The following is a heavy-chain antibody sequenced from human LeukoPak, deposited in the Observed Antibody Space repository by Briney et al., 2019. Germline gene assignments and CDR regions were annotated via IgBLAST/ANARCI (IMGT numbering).Heavy chain of an antibody. CDR3: SRAGRDSSGYWTFDS. Sequence: GGSLRLSCAVSGFTFSDHHMGWVRQAPGKGLEWVGRTRNKANGYTTEYAASVKGRFTISRDDSKNSLYLQMTSLKTEDTAVYYCSRAGRDSSGYWTFDSWGQGTLVTVSS. V-gene: IGHV3-72*01. D-gene: IGHD3-22*01. J-gene: IGHJ4*02. CDR1: GFTFSDHH. CDR2: TRNKANGYTT.